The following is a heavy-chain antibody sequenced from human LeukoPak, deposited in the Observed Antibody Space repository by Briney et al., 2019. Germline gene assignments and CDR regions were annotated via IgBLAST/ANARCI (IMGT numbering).Heavy chain of an antibody. CDR3: ARGVGAALDY. D-gene: IGHD6-13*01. V-gene: IGHV4-39*01. J-gene: IGHJ4*02. Sequence: SETLSLTCTVSGGSISSSSYYWGWIRQPPGKGLEWIGSIYYSGSTYYNPSLKSRVTISVDTSKNQFSLKLSSVTAADTAVYYCARGVGAALDYWGQGTLVTVSS. CDR1: GGSISSSSYY. CDR2: IYYSGST.